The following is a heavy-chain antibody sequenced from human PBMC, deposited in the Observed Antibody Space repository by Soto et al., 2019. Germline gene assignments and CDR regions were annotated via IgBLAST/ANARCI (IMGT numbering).Heavy chain of an antibody. CDR2: IYYSGST. D-gene: IGHD1-26*01. Sequence: QVQLQESGPGLVKPSETLSLTCTVSGGSISSYYWSWIRQPPGKGLEWIGYIYYSGSTNYNPSLKSRVTISVDTSKNQFSLKLSSVTAADTAAYYCARSYSGSYGWFDPWGQGTLVTVSS. J-gene: IGHJ5*02. CDR1: GGSISSYY. V-gene: IGHV4-59*01. CDR3: ARSYSGSYGWFDP.